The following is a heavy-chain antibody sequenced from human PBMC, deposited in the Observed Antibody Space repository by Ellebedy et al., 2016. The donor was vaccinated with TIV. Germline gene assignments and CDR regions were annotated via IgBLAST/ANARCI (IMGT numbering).Heavy chain of an antibody. Sequence: MPSETLSLTCDVHGGSLSRYFWTWTRQPPGEGLEWIGEINGSGTPNYNPSLKSRVTMSVDTPKNQFSLRLASVTAADTAVYYCARARGQYLYGSGSYFTNWGQGEVVTVSS. J-gene: IGHJ4*02. V-gene: IGHV4-34*01. CDR2: INGSGTP. CDR1: GGSLSRYF. D-gene: IGHD3-10*01. CDR3: ARARGQYLYGSGSYFTN.